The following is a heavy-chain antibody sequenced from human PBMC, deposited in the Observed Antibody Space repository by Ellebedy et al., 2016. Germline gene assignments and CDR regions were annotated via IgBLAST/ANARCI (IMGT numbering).Heavy chain of an antibody. CDR2: IYYSGST. V-gene: IGHV4-30-4*01. CDR3: ASSYGDYADY. CDR1: GGSISSGDYY. J-gene: IGHJ4*02. D-gene: IGHD4-17*01. Sequence: SETLSLXXTVSGGSISSGDYYWSWIRQPPGKGLEWIGYIYYSGSTYYNPSLKSRVTISVDTSKNQFSLKLSAVTAADTAVYYCASSYGDYADYWGQGTLVTVSS.